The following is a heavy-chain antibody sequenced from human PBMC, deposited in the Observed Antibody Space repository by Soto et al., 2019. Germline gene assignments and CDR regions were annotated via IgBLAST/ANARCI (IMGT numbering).Heavy chain of an antibody. CDR3: ASPQQWLGQRGDFAY. J-gene: IGHJ4*02. CDR1: GFTFSNYW. CDR2: IRQDGSDK. D-gene: IGHD6-19*01. Sequence: EVQLVESGGGLVQPGGSLRLSCAASGFTFSNYWMSWVHQAPGKGLEWVANIRQDGSDKYYVDSVKGRFTISRDNSKNSLYLQMNSLRAEDTAVYYCASPQQWLGQRGDFAYWGQGTLVTVSS. V-gene: IGHV3-7*05.